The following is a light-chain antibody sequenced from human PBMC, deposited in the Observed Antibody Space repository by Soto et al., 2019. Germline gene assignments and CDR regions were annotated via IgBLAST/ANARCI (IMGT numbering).Light chain of an antibody. CDR3: QQYKTYWT. CDR1: QSISDW. CDR2: QAS. Sequence: DIQMTQSPSTLSASIGDRVTITCRASQSISDWLAWHQQKPGKAPKLLIYQASTLESGVPSRFSGIVSGTEFTLTISSLQPDDFATYYCQQYKTYWTFGQGTKVEIK. V-gene: IGKV1-5*03. J-gene: IGKJ1*01.